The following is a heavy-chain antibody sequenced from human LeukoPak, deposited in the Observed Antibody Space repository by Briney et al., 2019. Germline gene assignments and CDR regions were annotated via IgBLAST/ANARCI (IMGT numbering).Heavy chain of an antibody. J-gene: IGHJ4*02. CDR2: INAGNGNT. Sequence: ASVKFSCNASGYTFTIYAMHWVRQAPGQRLEWMGWINAGNGNTQYSQKFQGRVTFTRDTSASTAYMELSSLRSEDTAVYYCASVDYGDYWGQGTLVTVSS. D-gene: IGHD4-17*01. CDR1: GYTFTIYA. CDR3: ASVDYGDY. V-gene: IGHV1-3*01.